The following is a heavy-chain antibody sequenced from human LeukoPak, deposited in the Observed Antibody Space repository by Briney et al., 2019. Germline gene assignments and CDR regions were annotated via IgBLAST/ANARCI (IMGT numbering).Heavy chain of an antibody. CDR3: AKGSRSRLQFLYFDY. D-gene: IGHD5-24*01. CDR2: ISGSGGST. Sequence: GGSLRLSCAASGFTFSNYSLNWVRQAPGKGLEWVSAISGSGGSTYYADSVKGRFTISRDNSKNTLYLQMNSLRAEDTAVYYCAKGSRSRLQFLYFDYWGQGTLVTVSS. CDR1: GFTFSNYS. V-gene: IGHV3-23*01. J-gene: IGHJ4*02.